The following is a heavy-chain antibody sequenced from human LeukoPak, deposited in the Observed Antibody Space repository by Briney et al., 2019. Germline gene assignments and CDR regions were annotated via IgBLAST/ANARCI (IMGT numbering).Heavy chain of an antibody. J-gene: IGHJ4*02. CDR3: AKDHRPYYYGSGSYYPFDY. CDR1: GFSFSNYW. V-gene: IGHV3-7*05. CDR2: INVDASEK. Sequence: GGSLRLSCAASGFSFSNYWMTWVRQAPGKGLEWVANINVDASEKYYVDSVKGRFTISRDNAKNSLYLQMNSLRVEDTAVYYCAKDHRPYYYGSGSYYPFDYWGQGTLVTVSS. D-gene: IGHD3-10*01.